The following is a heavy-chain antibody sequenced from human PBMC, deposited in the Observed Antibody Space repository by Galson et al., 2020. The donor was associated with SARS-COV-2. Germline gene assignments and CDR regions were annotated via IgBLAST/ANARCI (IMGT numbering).Heavy chain of an antibody. Sequence: GESLKISCKGSGYSFTSYWIGWVRQMPGKGLEWMGSIYPGDSDTRYSPSFQGQVTISADKSINTAYLQWSSLKASDTAMYYCARIRRHIIITFGGVIPYDAFDIWGQGTMVTVSS. J-gene: IGHJ3*02. CDR1: GYSFTSYW. V-gene: IGHV5-51*01. CDR2: IYPGDSDT. CDR3: ARIRRHIIITFGGVIPYDAFDI. D-gene: IGHD3-16*02.